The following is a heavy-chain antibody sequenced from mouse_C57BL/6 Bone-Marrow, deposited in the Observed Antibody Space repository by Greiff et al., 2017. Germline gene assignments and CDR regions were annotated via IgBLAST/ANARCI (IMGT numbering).Heavy chain of an antibody. Sequence: VQLKQSGAALVRPGASVKLSCSASGFNIKDDYMHWVKQRPEPGLEWIGWIDPENGDTEYASKFQGKATITADYSSDTAYRQRSSLTSEDTAVYYCTTGSYWGQGTTLTVAS. CDR1: GFNIKDDY. J-gene: IGHJ2*01. CDR2: IDPENGDT. CDR3: TTGSY. V-gene: IGHV14-4*01.